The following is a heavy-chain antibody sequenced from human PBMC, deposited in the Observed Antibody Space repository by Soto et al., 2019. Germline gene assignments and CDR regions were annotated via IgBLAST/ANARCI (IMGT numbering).Heavy chain of an antibody. J-gene: IGHJ4*02. Sequence: SETLSLTCAVSGGSISSGGYSWSWIRQPPGKGMEWIGYIYHSGSTYYNPSLKSRVTISVDRSKNQFSLKLSSVTAADTAVYYCARGPSYYYDSSGYYSDYWGQGTLVTVSS. CDR2: IYHSGST. V-gene: IGHV4-30-2*01. CDR1: GGSISSGGYS. D-gene: IGHD3-22*01. CDR3: ARGPSYYYDSSGYYSDY.